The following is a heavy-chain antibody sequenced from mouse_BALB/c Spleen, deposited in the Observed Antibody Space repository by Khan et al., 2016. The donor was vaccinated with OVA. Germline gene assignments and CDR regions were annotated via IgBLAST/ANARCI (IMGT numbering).Heavy chain of an antibody. J-gene: IGHJ2*01. V-gene: IGHV3-2*02. CDR3: ARVYGGDFDY. CDR2: ISYSGNT. D-gene: IGHD1-1*01. Sequence: EVQLQESGPGLVKPSQSLSLTCTVTGYSITSDYAWNWIRQFPGNKLEWMGFISYSGNTNYTPSLKSRISITRDTSKNQFFLQFNSVTTEDTATYYCARVYGGDFDYWGQGTTLTVSS. CDR1: GYSITSDYA.